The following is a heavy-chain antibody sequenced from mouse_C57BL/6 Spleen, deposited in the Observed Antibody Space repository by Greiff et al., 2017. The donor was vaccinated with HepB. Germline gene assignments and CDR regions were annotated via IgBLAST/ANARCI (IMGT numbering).Heavy chain of an antibody. CDR2: IYPGGGYT. CDR3: ARLYSNYYYAMDY. CDR1: GYTFTNYW. Sequence: VQLVESGAELVRPGTSVKMSCKASGYTFTNYWIGWAKQRPGHGLEWIGDIYPGGGYTNYNEKFKGKATLTADKSSSTAYMQFSSLTSEDSAIYYCARLYSNYYYAMDYWGQGTSVTVSS. J-gene: IGHJ4*01. V-gene: IGHV1-63*01. D-gene: IGHD2-5*01.